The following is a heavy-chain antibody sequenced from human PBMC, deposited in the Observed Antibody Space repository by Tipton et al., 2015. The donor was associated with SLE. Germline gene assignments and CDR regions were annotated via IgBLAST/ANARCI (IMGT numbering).Heavy chain of an antibody. CDR1: GFTFSSYS. J-gene: IGHJ6*02. D-gene: IGHD6-13*01. Sequence: GSLRLSCAASGFTFSSYSMNWVRQAPGKGLEWVSSISSSSSYIYYADSVKGRFTISRDNAKNSLYLQMNSLRAEDTALYYCAKESREAAGLYYYGMDVWGQGTTVTVSS. CDR3: AKESREAAGLYYYGMDV. CDR2: ISSSSSYI. V-gene: IGHV3-21*04.